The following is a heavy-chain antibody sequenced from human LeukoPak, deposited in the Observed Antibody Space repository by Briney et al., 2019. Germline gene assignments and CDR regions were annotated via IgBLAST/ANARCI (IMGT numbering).Heavy chain of an antibody. Sequence: GGSLRLSCAASKFTFTNYAMSWVRQAPGKGLEWVSSISGRGSTTYYADSVKGRFTIARDNSKNTLYLQMNSLRAEDTAVYYCAPHPIAAAGTLAYWGQGTLVTVSS. V-gene: IGHV3-23*01. D-gene: IGHD6-13*01. CDR1: KFTFTNYA. CDR3: APHPIAAAGTLAY. J-gene: IGHJ4*02. CDR2: ISGRGSTT.